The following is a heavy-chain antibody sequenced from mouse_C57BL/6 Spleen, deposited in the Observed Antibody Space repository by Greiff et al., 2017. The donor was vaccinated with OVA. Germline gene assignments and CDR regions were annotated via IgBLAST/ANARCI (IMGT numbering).Heavy chain of an antibody. V-gene: IGHV1-61*01. CDR1: GYTFTSYW. Sequence: QVQLQQPGAELVRPGSSVKLSCKASGYTFTSYWMDWVKQRPGQGLEWIGNIYPSDSETHYNQKFKDKATLTVDKSSSTAYMQLSSLTSEDSAVYYCARRLRRGGVDYWGQGTTLTVSS. J-gene: IGHJ2*01. CDR3: ARRLRRGGVDY. CDR2: IYPSDSET. D-gene: IGHD2-4*01.